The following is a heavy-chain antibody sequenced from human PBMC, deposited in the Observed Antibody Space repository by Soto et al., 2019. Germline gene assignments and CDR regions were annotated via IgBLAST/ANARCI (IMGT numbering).Heavy chain of an antibody. J-gene: IGHJ2*01. Sequence: EVQLLESGGGLVQPGGSLRLSCAVSGFTFSSYAMSWVRQAPGKGLEWVSAISGSGGSTYYADSVKGRFTISRDNSKNTLYLQMNSLRAEDTAVYYCAKGDNYDFWSGYYPLGYFDLWGRGTLVTVSS. D-gene: IGHD3-3*01. CDR2: ISGSGGST. CDR3: AKGDNYDFWSGYYPLGYFDL. V-gene: IGHV3-23*01. CDR1: GFTFSSYA.